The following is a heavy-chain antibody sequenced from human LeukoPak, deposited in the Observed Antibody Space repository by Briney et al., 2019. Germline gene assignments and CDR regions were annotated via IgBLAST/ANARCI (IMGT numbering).Heavy chain of an antibody. CDR1: GFTFSSYG. Sequence: TGGSLRLSCAASGFTFSSYGMHWVRQAPGKGLEWVAFIRYDGSNKYYADSVKGRFTISRDNSKNTLYLQMNSLRAEDTAVYYCAKTGDYRDYFDYWGQGTLVTVSS. CDR2: IRYDGSNK. D-gene: IGHD7-27*01. CDR3: AKTGDYRDYFDY. V-gene: IGHV3-30*02. J-gene: IGHJ4*02.